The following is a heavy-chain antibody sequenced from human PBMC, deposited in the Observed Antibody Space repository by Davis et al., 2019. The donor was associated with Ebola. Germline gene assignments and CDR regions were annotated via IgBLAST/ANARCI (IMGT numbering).Heavy chain of an antibody. D-gene: IGHD3-22*01. CDR2: INHSGST. J-gene: IGHJ5*02. V-gene: IGHV4-34*01. CDR1: GGSFSGYY. CDR3: ARGPKYYYDSSGYIP. Sequence: MPSETLSLTCAVYGGSFSGYYWNWIRQPPGKGLEWIGEINHSGSTNYNPSLKSRVTISVDTSKNQFSLKLSSVTAADTAVYYCARGPKYYYDSSGYIPWGQGTLVTVSS.